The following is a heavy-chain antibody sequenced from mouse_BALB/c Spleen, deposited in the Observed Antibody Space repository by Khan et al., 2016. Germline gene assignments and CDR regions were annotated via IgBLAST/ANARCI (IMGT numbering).Heavy chain of an antibody. CDR1: GYTFTSYW. V-gene: IGHV1-87*01. D-gene: IGHD1-1*01. Sequence: SGAELARPGASVKLSCKASGYTFTSYWMQWVKQRPGQGLEWIGAIYPGDGDTRYTQKFKGKATLTADKSSSTAYMQLSSLASEDSAVYYCASYYGSSYDYFDYWGQGTTLTVSS. J-gene: IGHJ2*01. CDR3: ASYYGSSYDYFDY. CDR2: IYPGDGDT.